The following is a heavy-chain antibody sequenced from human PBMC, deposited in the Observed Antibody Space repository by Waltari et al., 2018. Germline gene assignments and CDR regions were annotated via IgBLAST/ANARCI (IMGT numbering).Heavy chain of an antibody. CDR1: GFSLNTNGLG. CDR2: IYWDDDK. Sequence: QITLKESGPTLVKPTQTLTLTCTFSGFSLNTNGLGVGWIRQPPGKALEWLALIYWDDDKRYSPSLKSRLTITKDISRNQVVLTMTNMEPVDTVTYYCAYRERNFWSSYLGAFEMWGHGTMVTVSS. V-gene: IGHV2-5*02. J-gene: IGHJ3*02. D-gene: IGHD3-3*01. CDR3: AYRERNFWSSYLGAFEM.